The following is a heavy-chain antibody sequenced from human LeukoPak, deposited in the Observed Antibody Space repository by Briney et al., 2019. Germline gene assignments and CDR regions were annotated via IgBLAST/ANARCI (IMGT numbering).Heavy chain of an antibody. J-gene: IGHJ3*02. CDR2: INPNSGGT. CDR1: GYTFTGYY. CDR3: AREVSNCSSTSCYDAFDI. Sequence: GASVKVSCKASGYTFTGYYMHWVRQAPGQGLEWMGWINPNSGGTNYAQKFQDRVTMTRDTSISTAYMELSRLRSDDTAVYYCAREVSNCSSTSCYDAFDIWGQGTMVTVSS. V-gene: IGHV1-2*02. D-gene: IGHD2-2*01.